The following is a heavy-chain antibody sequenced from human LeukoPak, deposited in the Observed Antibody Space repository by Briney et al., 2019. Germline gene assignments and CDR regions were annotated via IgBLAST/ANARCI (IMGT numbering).Heavy chain of an antibody. D-gene: IGHD2-2*02. J-gene: IGHJ6*02. V-gene: IGHV3-15*01. CDR1: GFTFSNAW. Sequence: GGSLRLSCAASGFTFSNAWMSWVRQAPGKGLEWGGRIKSKTDGGTTDYAAPVKGRFTISRDDSKNTLYLQMNSLKTEDTAVYYCTAGYCSSTSCYTLRNYYDMDVWGQGTTVTVSS. CDR3: TAGYCSSTSCYTLRNYYDMDV. CDR2: IKSKTDGGTT.